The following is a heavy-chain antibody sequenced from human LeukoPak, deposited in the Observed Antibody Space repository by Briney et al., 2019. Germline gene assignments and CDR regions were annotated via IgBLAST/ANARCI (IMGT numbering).Heavy chain of an antibody. D-gene: IGHD6-19*01. V-gene: IGHV1-2*02. CDR2: INPNSGGT. CDR3: ARVNISSGWSVVDY. Sequence: ASVKVSCKASGYTFADCYMHWVRQAPGQGLEWMGWINPNSGGTTYAQKFQGRVTMTRDTSTSTACMEMSRLRYDDTAVYYCARVNISSGWSVVDYWGQGTLVTVSS. J-gene: IGHJ4*02. CDR1: GYTFADCY.